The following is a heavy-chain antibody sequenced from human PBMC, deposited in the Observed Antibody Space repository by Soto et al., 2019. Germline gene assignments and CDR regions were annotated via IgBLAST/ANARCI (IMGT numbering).Heavy chain of an antibody. CDR1: GYPLTDFY. J-gene: IGHJ2*01. CDR3: AREGGAAPGARREWYLDL. V-gene: IGHV1-2*06. D-gene: IGHD6-25*01. Sequence: QVQLVQSGAEVKKPGASVTVSCKTSGYPLTDFYIHWVRQAPGQGLEWMARINPHTGDTNTALKFQGRVTMTRDTSINTAFMELTRLSSDDTAVYYCAREGGAAPGARREWYLDLWGRGTLVSVSS. CDR2: INPHTGDT.